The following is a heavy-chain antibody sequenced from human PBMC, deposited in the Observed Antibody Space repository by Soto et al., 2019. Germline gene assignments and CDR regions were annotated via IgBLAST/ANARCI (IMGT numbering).Heavy chain of an antibody. Sequence: QVQLVESGGGVVQPGRSLRLSCAASGFTFSSYAMHWVRQAPGKGLEWVAVISYDGSNKYYADSVKGRFTISRDNSKNTLYVQMNSLRAEDTAVYYCAREYCSSTSCYGMDVWGQGTTVTVSS. CDR3: AREYCSSTSCYGMDV. CDR2: ISYDGSNK. CDR1: GFTFSSYA. V-gene: IGHV3-30-3*01. D-gene: IGHD2-2*01. J-gene: IGHJ6*02.